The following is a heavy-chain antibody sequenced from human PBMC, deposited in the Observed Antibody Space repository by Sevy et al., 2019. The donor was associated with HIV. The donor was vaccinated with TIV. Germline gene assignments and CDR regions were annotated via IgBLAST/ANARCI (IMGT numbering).Heavy chain of an antibody. V-gene: IGHV3-21*01. CDR3: ARVSSSWTFIDY. Sequence: GGSLRLSCAASGFTVSSYSMNWVRQAPGKGLEWVSSISSSSSYPYYADSVKGRFTISRDNAKNSLYLQMNSLRAEDTAVYYCARVSSSWTFIDYWGQGTLVTVSS. D-gene: IGHD6-13*01. CDR2: ISSSSSYP. J-gene: IGHJ4*02. CDR1: GFTVSSYS.